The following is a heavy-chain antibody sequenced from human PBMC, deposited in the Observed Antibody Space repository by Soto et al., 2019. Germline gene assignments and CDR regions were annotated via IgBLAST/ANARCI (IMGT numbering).Heavy chain of an antibody. Sequence: QVQLVESGGGVVQPGRSLRLSCAASGFTFSSYGMHWVRQAPGEGLEWVAVISYDGSNKYYADSVEGRFTISRDNSKNTLYLQMNGLRAEATAVYYCAKGEVGSTPAVDIWGQGTMVTVSS. J-gene: IGHJ3*02. V-gene: IGHV3-30*18. CDR2: ISYDGSNK. D-gene: IGHD1-26*01. CDR3: AKGEVGSTPAVDI. CDR1: GFTFSSYG.